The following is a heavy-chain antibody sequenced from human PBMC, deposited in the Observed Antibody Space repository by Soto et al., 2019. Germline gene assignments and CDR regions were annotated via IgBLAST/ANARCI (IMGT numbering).Heavy chain of an antibody. V-gene: IGHV5-10-1*01. CDR2: IDPSDSQT. Sequence: GESLKISCKGSGYSFAGYWITWVRQKPGKGLEWMGRIDPSDSQTYYSPSFRGHVTISVTKSITTVFLQWSSLRASDTAMYYCARKIYDSDTGPNFQYYFDSWGQGTTVKVSS. CDR1: GYSFAGYW. D-gene: IGHD3-22*01. CDR3: ARKIYDSDTGPNFQYYFDS. J-gene: IGHJ4*02.